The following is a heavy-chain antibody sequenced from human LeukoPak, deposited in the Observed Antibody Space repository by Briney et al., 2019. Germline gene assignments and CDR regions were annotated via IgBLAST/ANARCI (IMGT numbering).Heavy chain of an antibody. V-gene: IGHV3-21*04. J-gene: IGHJ4*02. CDR1: GFTFSSYS. CDR3: AKGVYYYDSSGYYYGY. Sequence: GGSLRLSCAASGFTFSSYSMNWVRQAPGKGLEWVSSISSSSSYIYYADSVKGRFTISRDNAKNSLYLQMNSLRAEDTAVYYCAKGVYYYDSSGYYYGYWGQGTLVTVSS. CDR2: ISSSSSYI. D-gene: IGHD3-22*01.